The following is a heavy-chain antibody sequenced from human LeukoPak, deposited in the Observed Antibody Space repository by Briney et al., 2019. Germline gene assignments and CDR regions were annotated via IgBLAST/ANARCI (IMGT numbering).Heavy chain of an antibody. D-gene: IGHD1-26*01. Sequence: GASVKVSCKVSGYTLTELSMHWVRQAPGKGLEWMGGFDPEDGEAIYAQKFQGRVTMTEDTSTDTAYMELSSLRSEDTAVYYCATDRVVGATVRYFQHWGQGTLVTVSS. CDR1: GYTLTELS. CDR2: FDPEDGEA. J-gene: IGHJ1*01. V-gene: IGHV1-24*01. CDR3: ATDRVVGATVRYFQH.